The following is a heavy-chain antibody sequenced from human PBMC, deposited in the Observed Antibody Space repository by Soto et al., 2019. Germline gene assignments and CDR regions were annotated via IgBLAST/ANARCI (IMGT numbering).Heavy chain of an antibody. CDR1: GFTFSSYW. CDR3: ARDRFVSWYYGMDV. V-gene: IGHV3-7*03. CDR2: IKQDASEK. Sequence: GGSLRLSCAASGFTFSSYWMSWVRQAPGKGLEWVANIKQDASEKYYVDAVKGRFTISRDNAKNSLYLQMNSLRAEDTAVYYCARDRFVSWYYGMDVWGQGTTVTVSS. J-gene: IGHJ6*02. D-gene: IGHD3-3*01.